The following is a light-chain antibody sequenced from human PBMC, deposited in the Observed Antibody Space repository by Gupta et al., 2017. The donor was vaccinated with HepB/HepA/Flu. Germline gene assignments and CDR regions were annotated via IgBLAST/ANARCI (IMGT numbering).Light chain of an antibody. CDR1: SSNIGNNY. CDR3: GTWDSSLSAVV. V-gene: IGLV1-51*01. CDR2: DNN. Sequence: QSVLTQPPSVSAAPGQKVPISCSGSSSNIGNNYVSWYQQLPGTAPKLLIYDNNKRPSGIPDRFSGSNSGTSATLGITGLQTGDEADYYCGTWDSSLSAVVFGGGTKLTVL. J-gene: IGLJ2*01.